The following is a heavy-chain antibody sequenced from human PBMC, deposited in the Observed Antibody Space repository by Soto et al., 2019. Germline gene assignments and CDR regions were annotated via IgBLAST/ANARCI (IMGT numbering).Heavy chain of an antibody. V-gene: IGHV1-2*04. CDR2: INPNSGGT. Sequence: ASVKVSCKASGYTFTGYYMHWVRQAPGQGLEWMGWINPNSGGTNYAQKFQGWVTMTRDTSISTAYMELSRLRSDDTAVYYCAREGGAAAISYYYYGMDVWGQGTTVTVSS. D-gene: IGHD6-13*01. CDR1: GYTFTGYY. CDR3: AREGGAAAISYYYYGMDV. J-gene: IGHJ6*02.